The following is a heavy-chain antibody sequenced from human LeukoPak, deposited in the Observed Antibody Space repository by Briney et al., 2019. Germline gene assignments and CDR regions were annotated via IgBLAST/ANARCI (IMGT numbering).Heavy chain of an antibody. D-gene: IGHD6-13*01. Sequence: SETLSLTCTVSGGSISSYYWSWIRQPPGKGLEWIGYIYYSGSTNYNPSLKSRVTISVDTSKNQSSLKLSSVTAADTAVYYCARHGSIAAAGTFFDYWGQGTLVTVSS. CDR2: IYYSGST. CDR3: ARHGSIAAAGTFFDY. V-gene: IGHV4-59*08. J-gene: IGHJ4*02. CDR1: GGSISSYY.